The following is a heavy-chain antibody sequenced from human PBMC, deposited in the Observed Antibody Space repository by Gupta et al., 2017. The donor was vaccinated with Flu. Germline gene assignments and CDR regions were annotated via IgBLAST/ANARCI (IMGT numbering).Heavy chain of an antibody. CDR2: RSISRSI. CDR3: ARSTAMVTHGYYYYGMDV. V-gene: IGHV4-61*02. D-gene: IGHD5-18*01. Sequence: QVQPQQSGPGLVKPPETLSPTCTVTRASISSGTYYWPWIRQPAGKGVEWIGRRSISRSIDYTPSLMSRLTISVDTSSNQFSLKLSSVTAAATAVYYGARSTAMVTHGYYYYGMDVCGQVTTVTV. J-gene: IGHJ6*02. CDR1: RASISSGTYY.